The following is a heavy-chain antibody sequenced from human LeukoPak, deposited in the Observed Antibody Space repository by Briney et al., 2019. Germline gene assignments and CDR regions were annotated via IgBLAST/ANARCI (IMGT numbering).Heavy chain of an antibody. J-gene: IGHJ4*02. Sequence: GGSLRLSCAASGFTLSTFAMIWVRQPPGKGLEWVSSIFPSGGEIHYADSVKGRFTISRDSSKNTLFLQMNRLRPEDAAVYYCAKAPVTTCRGAVCYPFDYWGLGTLVTVSS. V-gene: IGHV3-23*01. CDR1: GFTLSTFA. D-gene: IGHD2-15*01. CDR2: IFPSGGEI. CDR3: AKAPVTTCRGAVCYPFDY.